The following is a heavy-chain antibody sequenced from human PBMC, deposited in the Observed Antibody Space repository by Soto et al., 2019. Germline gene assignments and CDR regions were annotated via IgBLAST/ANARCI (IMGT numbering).Heavy chain of an antibody. V-gene: IGHV1-8*01. D-gene: IGHD4-17*01. Sequence: QVQLVQSGAEVKKPGASVKVSCKASGYTFTSYDINWVRQATGQGLEWMGWMNPNSGNTGYAQKFQGRVTMTRNTSXXTAYMELSSLRSEDTAVYYCARGTVTTYYYYGMDVWGQGTTVTVSS. CDR1: GYTFTSYD. CDR2: MNPNSGNT. J-gene: IGHJ6*02. CDR3: ARGTVTTYYYYGMDV.